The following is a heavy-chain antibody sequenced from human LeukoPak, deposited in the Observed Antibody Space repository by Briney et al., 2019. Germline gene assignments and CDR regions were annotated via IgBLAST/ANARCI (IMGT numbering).Heavy chain of an antibody. CDR3: ARAPFGGAYDSSGNSIDY. V-gene: IGHV3-74*01. J-gene: IGHJ4*02. CDR1: GCTFSSSS. Sequence: GGSLRLSWAASGCTFSSSSMSWVRKAPWKGLVWVSRINSDGSSTSYVDSVKGRLTISRDNAKNTLYLQMNSLRAEDTAVYYCARAPFGGAYDSSGNSIDYWGQGTLVTVSS. D-gene: IGHD3-22*01. CDR2: INSDGSST.